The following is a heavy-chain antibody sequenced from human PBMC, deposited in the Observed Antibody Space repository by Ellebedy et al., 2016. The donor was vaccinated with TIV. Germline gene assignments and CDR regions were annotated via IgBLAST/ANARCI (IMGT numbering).Heavy chain of an antibody. D-gene: IGHD1-26*01. CDR1: GFSFRNYW. CDR3: ATDGSYGDYLSPTHAFEI. CDR2: MNQAGSEK. J-gene: IGHJ3*02. V-gene: IGHV3-7*01. Sequence: GGSLRLSCAASGFSFRNYWMSWVRQAPGKGLEWVANMNQAGSEKYYVDSVKGRFTISRDNAKNSLYLQMNSLSAEDAAMYYCATDGSYGDYLSPTHAFEIWGQGTMLIVSS.